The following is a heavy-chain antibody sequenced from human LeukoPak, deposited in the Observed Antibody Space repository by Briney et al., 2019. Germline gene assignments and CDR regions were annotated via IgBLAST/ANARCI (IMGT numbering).Heavy chain of an antibody. Sequence: PGGSLRLSCAASGLTFSSYAMSGVRQAPGKGLEWVSVISGSGGGTNYADSVKGRFTISRDNSRNTLYLQMNSLRAEDTAVYYCAKGQPGGTQLPSRAPYYFDYWGQGTLVTVSS. CDR3: AKGQPGGTQLPSRAPYYFDY. CDR2: ISGSGGGT. V-gene: IGHV3-23*01. CDR1: GLTFSSYA. J-gene: IGHJ4*02. D-gene: IGHD5-18*01.